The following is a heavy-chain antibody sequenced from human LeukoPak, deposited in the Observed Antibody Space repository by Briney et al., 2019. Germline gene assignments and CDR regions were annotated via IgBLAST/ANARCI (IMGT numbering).Heavy chain of an antibody. Sequence: SETLSLTCTVSGGSISSGSYYWSWIRQPAGKGLEWIGRIYTSGSTNYNPSLKSRVTISVDTSKNQFSLKLSSVTAADTAVYYCARTGLLSSLGYWGQGTLVTVSS. J-gene: IGHJ4*02. CDR2: IYTSGST. V-gene: IGHV4-61*02. D-gene: IGHD2-2*01. CDR1: GGSISSGSYY. CDR3: ARTGLLSSLGY.